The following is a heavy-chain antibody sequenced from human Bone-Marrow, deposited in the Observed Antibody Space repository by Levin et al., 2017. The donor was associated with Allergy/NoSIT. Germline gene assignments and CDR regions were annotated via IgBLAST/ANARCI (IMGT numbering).Heavy chain of an antibody. V-gene: IGHV1-69*13. J-gene: IGHJ4*02. CDR3: ASSHCGGGSCYNNFDY. Sequence: SVKVSCKASGGTFSSYAISWVRQAPGQGLEWMAGIIPVFGTANYAENLQGRVTITADESTSTVYMELSSLRSEDTAVFYCASSHCGGGSCYNNFDYWGQGTLVTVSS. D-gene: IGHD2-15*01. CDR2: IIPVFGTA. CDR1: GGTFSSYA.